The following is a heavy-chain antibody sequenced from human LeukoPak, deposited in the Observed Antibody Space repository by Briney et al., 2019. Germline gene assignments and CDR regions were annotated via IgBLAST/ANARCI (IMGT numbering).Heavy chain of an antibody. J-gene: IGHJ4*02. CDR3: AREGEIVNTGYFEY. CDR2: ISFDGNKK. Sequence: GGPLRLSCAASGFTFSSYAMHWVRQAPGKGLEWVAVISFDGNKKVYADSVKGRFTISRDDPKNTVYLQMNNQRVEDTAVYYCAREGEIVNTGYFEYWGQGTLVTVSS. D-gene: IGHD1-1*01. V-gene: IGHV3-30-3*01. CDR1: GFTFSSYA.